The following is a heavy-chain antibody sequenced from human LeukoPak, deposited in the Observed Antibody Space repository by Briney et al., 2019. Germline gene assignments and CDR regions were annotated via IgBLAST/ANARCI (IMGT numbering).Heavy chain of an antibody. Sequence: GGSLRLSCAASGFTFSNSVMSWVRQAPGKGLEWVSVISDTGGYTYYADSVKGRFTISRDNSKNTLYLQMNSLRAEDTAVYYCAKMPVSYSSGWTNFDYWGQGTLVTVSS. J-gene: IGHJ4*02. CDR3: AKMPVSYSSGWTNFDY. D-gene: IGHD6-19*01. CDR2: ISDTGGYT. CDR1: GFTFSNSV. V-gene: IGHV3-23*01.